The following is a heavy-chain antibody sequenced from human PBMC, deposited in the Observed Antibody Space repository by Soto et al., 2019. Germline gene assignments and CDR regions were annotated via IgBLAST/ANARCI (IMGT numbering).Heavy chain of an antibody. CDR2: ILATDYAT. CDR1: GFTFSDFA. J-gene: IGHJ4*02. CDR3: AKGGREWLTPFEH. V-gene: IGHV3-23*01. Sequence: EVQLLESGGDLVQPGGSLRLSCAASGFTFSDFAMTWVRQAPGKGLEWVSGILATDYATYYANSVRGRFTVSRANSKNTLYLEMSSLRVEDTATYYCAKGGREWLTPFEHWGPGTLVTVSS. D-gene: IGHD6-19*01.